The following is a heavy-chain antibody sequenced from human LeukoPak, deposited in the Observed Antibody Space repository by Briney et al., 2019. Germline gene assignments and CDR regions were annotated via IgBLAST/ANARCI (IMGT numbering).Heavy chain of an antibody. CDR2: INAYDGET. D-gene: IGHD1-26*01. J-gene: IGHJ4*02. Sequence: ASVKVSCKASGYSFTSYGISWVREAPGRGLEWVGYINAYDGETRYAQKFQGRVTLTTDTSTGTVYMEMRRLRSDDTAVYYCARGGKNYFDFWGQGTLVTVSS. CDR3: ARGGKNYFDF. V-gene: IGHV1-18*01. CDR1: GYSFTSYG.